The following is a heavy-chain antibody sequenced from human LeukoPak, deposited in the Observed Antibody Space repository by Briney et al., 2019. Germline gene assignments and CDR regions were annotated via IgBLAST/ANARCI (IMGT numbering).Heavy chain of an antibody. Sequence: EASVKVSCKASGYTFTTYGISWVRQAPGQGLEWMGWISGYNGNTNYAQKLQGRVTVTTDTSTNTAYMELRSLRSDDTAVYYCARVDYGADYWGQGTLVTVSS. D-gene: IGHD4-17*01. CDR1: GYTFTTYG. V-gene: IGHV1-18*01. J-gene: IGHJ4*02. CDR2: ISGYNGNT. CDR3: ARVDYGADY.